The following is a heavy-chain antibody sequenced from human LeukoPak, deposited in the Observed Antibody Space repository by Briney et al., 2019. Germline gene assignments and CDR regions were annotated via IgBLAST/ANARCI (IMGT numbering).Heavy chain of an antibody. CDR1: GFTFSRYS. V-gene: IGHV3-48*04. CDR2: ITNSSSTI. CDR3: TTAKNDH. J-gene: IGHJ4*02. Sequence: GGSLRLSRAASGFTFSRYSMNWVRQAPGKGLEWVSYITNSSSTIFYADSVKGRFTISRDNAKNSLYLQMSSLRAEDTAVYYCTTAKNDHWGQGTLVTVSS.